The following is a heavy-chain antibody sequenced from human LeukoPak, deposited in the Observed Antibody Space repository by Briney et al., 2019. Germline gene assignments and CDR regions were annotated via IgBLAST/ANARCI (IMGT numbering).Heavy chain of an antibody. Sequence: APVKPSSTTSGYTFTGYYMHWVRQTPGQGLEWMGWINPNSGGTNYAQKFQGRVTMTRDTSISTAYMELSRLRSDDTAVYYCARDVHSHCSSTSCHRTRYFDLWGRRCQLSASS. J-gene: IGHJ2*01. D-gene: IGHD2-2*01. CDR3: ARDVHSHCSSTSCHRTRYFDL. CDR1: GYTFTGYY. V-gene: IGHV1-2*02. CDR2: INPNSGGT.